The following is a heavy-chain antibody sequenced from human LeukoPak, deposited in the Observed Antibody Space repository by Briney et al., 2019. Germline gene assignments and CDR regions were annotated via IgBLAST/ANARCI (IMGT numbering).Heavy chain of an antibody. CDR3: ARDGYYDSSGYYRNLIFDY. J-gene: IGHJ4*02. Sequence: ASVKGSCKASGYTFTGYGISWVRQAPGQGLEWMGWIRAYNGNTNYAQKLQGRVTMTTDTSTSTAYMELRSLRSDDTAVYYCARDGYYDSSGYYRNLIFDYWGQGTLVTVSS. D-gene: IGHD3-22*01. V-gene: IGHV1-18*01. CDR2: IRAYNGNT. CDR1: GYTFTGYG.